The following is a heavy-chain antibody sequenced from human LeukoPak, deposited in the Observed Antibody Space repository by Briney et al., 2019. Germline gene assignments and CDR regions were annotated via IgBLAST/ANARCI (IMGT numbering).Heavy chain of an antibody. CDR3: ARGSYYGSGTVYFDY. Sequence: ASVKVSCKASGYTFTGYYMHWVRQAPGQGLEWMGWINPNSGGTNYAQKFQGRVTMTRDTSISTAYMELSRLRSDDTAVYYCARGSYYGSGTVYFDYWGQGTLVTVSS. CDR1: GYTFTGYY. V-gene: IGHV1-2*02. D-gene: IGHD3-10*01. J-gene: IGHJ4*02. CDR2: INPNSGGT.